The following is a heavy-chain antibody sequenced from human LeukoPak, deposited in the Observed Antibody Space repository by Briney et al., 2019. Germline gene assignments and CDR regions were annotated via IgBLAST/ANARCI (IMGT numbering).Heavy chain of an antibody. CDR1: GFTFSSYE. J-gene: IGHJ4*02. D-gene: IGHD1-26*01. CDR2: ISSSGSTI. V-gene: IGHV3-48*03. Sequence: GSLRLSCAASGFTFSSYEMNWVRQAPGKGLEWVSYISSSGSTIYYADSVKGRFTISRDNAKNSLYLQMNSLRAEDTALYYCAKDIYSGSFSGFDYWGQGILVTVSS. CDR3: AKDIYSGSFSGFDY.